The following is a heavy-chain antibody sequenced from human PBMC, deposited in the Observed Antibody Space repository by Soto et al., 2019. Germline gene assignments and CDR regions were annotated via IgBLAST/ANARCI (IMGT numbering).Heavy chain of an antibody. CDR1: GYTFNTYY. V-gene: IGHV1-46*02. CDR2: IHPSGGGT. CDR3: ARGGHIAVVTASFDN. D-gene: IGHD2-21*02. Sequence: QVQLVQSGAEVRKPGASVNVSCKPSGYTFNTYYLHWLRQAPGQALEWMGVIHPSGGGTTYAQKFLGRVTVTRDTSTTTVFIELSSLRSDDTAVYYCARGGHIAVVTASFDNWGQGTLVTVSS. J-gene: IGHJ4*02.